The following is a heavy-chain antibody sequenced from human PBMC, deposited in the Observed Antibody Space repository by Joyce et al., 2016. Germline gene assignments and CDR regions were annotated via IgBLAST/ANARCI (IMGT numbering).Heavy chain of an antibody. V-gene: IGHV5-10-1*01. CDR3: ARPRYCSGGSCLNWFDP. CDR1: GYSFTSYW. Sequence: EVQLVQSGAEVKKPGESLRISCMGSGYSFTSYWINWGRQMPGKGLEWMGRIDPSDTYNNYSPSSQGNVTISADKAISTAYLQWSSLKASDTDMYYCARPRYCSGGSCLNWFDPWGQGTLVTVSS. D-gene: IGHD2-15*01. CDR2: IDPSDTYN. J-gene: IGHJ5*02.